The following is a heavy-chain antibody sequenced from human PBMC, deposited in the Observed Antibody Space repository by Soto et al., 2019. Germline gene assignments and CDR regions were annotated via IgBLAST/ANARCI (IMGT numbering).Heavy chain of an antibody. Sequence: SVKVFCKASGGTFSSYAISWVRQAPGQGLEWMGGIIPIFGTANYAQKFQGRVTITADESTSTAYMELSSLRSEDTAVYYCARATTIFGVAAYGMDVWGQGTTVTVSS. CDR2: IIPIFGTA. V-gene: IGHV1-69*13. J-gene: IGHJ6*02. CDR3: ARATTIFGVAAYGMDV. CDR1: GGTFSSYA. D-gene: IGHD3-3*01.